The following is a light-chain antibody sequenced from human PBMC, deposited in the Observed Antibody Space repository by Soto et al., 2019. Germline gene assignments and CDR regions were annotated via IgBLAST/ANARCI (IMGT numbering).Light chain of an antibody. CDR3: NQYTRSTT. CDR1: QSVTRHY. J-gene: IGKJ4*01. CDR2: LAS. V-gene: IGKV3-20*01. Sequence: EFVFTQSPGTLPLSPGERASLSCRGSQSVTRHYLGCYEQKLGHAHRLLVYLASSRCTGIADTFSRSVSWTDFTLTISRLAREDFAAYYCNQYTRSTTFGGGTKV.